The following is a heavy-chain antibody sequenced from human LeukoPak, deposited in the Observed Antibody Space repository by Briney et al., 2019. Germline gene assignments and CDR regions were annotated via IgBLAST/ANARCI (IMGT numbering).Heavy chain of an antibody. Sequence: GRSLRLSCAASGFTFSSYGMHWVRQAPGKGLEWVAVIWYDGSNKYYADSVKGRFTISRDNSKNTLYLQMNSLRAEDTAVYYCAKAHTVVTPIEYFQHWGQGTLVTVSS. V-gene: IGHV3-33*06. CDR2: IWYDGSNK. CDR1: GFTFSSYG. CDR3: AKAHTVVTPIEYFQH. D-gene: IGHD4-23*01. J-gene: IGHJ1*01.